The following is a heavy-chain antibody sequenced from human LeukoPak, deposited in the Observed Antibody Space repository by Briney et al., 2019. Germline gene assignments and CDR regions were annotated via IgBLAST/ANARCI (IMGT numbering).Heavy chain of an antibody. Sequence: PGWLLRLSCAASGFTVSSNYMSWVRPAPGKGLEWVSVIYSNGSTYSAHPVKGRFTISRDNSKNTLYLQMNSLRAEDTAVYYCASANSSSWPFEYDYWGQGTLDT. V-gene: IGHV3-53*01. J-gene: IGHJ4*02. CDR1: GFTVSSNY. D-gene: IGHD6-13*01. CDR2: IYSNGST. CDR3: ASANSSSWPFEYDY.